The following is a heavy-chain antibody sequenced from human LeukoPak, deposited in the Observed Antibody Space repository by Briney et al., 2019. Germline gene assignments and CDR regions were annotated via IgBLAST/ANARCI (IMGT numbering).Heavy chain of an antibody. D-gene: IGHD6-13*01. Sequence: PGGSLRLSCADSGFTFSSYGMSWVRHAPGKGLEWVSAISGSGGSTYYADSVKGRFTISRDNSKNTLYLQMNSLRAEDTAVYYCACYSSSRTRNDYWGQGILVTVSS. CDR1: GFTFSSYG. CDR3: ACYSSSRTRNDY. J-gene: IGHJ4*02. CDR2: ISGSGGST. V-gene: IGHV3-23*01.